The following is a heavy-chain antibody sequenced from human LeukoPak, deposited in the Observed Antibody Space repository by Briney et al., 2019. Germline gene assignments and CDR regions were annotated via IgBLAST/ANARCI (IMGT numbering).Heavy chain of an antibody. D-gene: IGHD3-10*01. CDR2: ISVYNGNT. J-gene: IGHJ4*02. Sequence: ASVKDSCKASGYTFTSYSINWVRQAPGQGLEWMGWISVYNGNTNYAQKLQGRVTMTTDTSTSTAYMELRSLRSDDRAVYYCARGKDYYGSGPFDYWGQGTPVTVSS. CDR3: ARGKDYYGSGPFDY. V-gene: IGHV1-18*01. CDR1: GYTFTSYS.